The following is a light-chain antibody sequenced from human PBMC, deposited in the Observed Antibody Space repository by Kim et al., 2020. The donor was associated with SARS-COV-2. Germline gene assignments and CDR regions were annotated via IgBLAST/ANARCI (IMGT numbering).Light chain of an antibody. CDR2: WAS. CDR1: QNVLYSSNNENY. V-gene: IGKV4-1*01. Sequence: DIVMTQSPDSLAVSLGERATINCKSSQNVLYSSNNENYLAWYQQKPGQPPNLLIYWASTRESGVPDRFSGSGSGTDFTLTISSLQAEDVAVYYCQQYYNTPITFGQGTRLEIK. CDR3: QQYYNTPIT. J-gene: IGKJ5*01.